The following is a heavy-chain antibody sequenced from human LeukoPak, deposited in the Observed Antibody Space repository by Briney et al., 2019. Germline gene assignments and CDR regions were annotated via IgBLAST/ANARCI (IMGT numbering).Heavy chain of an antibody. Sequence: ASVKVSCKASGYTFTGYYIHWVRQAPGQGLECMGWINPNSGGTNYAQKFQGRVTMTRNTSISTAYMELSSLRSEDTAVYYCASSRITMVRGYNWFDPWGQGTLVTVSS. J-gene: IGHJ5*02. CDR1: GYTFTGYY. D-gene: IGHD3-10*01. V-gene: IGHV1-2*02. CDR3: ASSRITMVRGYNWFDP. CDR2: INPNSGGT.